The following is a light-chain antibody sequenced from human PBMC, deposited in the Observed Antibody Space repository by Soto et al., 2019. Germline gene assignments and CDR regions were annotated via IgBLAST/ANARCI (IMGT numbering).Light chain of an antibody. CDR3: QQSYSSPYT. V-gene: IGKV1-39*01. CDR2: ATS. Sequence: DIQMTQSPSSLSAAVGDSVTITCRASQDINKYLNWYHQTPGKAPKLLVFATSTLHNGVPSRFSGSRSGTDFSLTINSLQPEDLANYYWQQSYSSPYTFVQGTKLEIK. J-gene: IGKJ2*01. CDR1: QDINKY.